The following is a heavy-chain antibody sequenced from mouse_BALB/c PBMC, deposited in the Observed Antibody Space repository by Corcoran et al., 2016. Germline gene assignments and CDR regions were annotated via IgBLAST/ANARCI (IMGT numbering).Heavy chain of an antibody. Sequence: QVQLQQSGAELMKPGASVKISCKATGYTFSSYWIEWVKQRPGHGLEWIGEILPGSGSTNYNEKFKGKATFTADTSSNTAYMQLSSLTSEDSAVYYCARSSFITTATLAYWGQGTLVTVSA. CDR2: ILPGSGST. CDR3: ARSSFITTATLAY. J-gene: IGHJ3*01. D-gene: IGHD1-2*01. CDR1: GYTFSSYW. V-gene: IGHV1-9*01.